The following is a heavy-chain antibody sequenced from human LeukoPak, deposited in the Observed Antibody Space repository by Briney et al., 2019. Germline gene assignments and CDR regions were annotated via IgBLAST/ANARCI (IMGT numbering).Heavy chain of an antibody. CDR1: GFTSSNAW. CDR2: LGRSGEYK. V-gene: IGHV3-23*01. J-gene: IGHJ6*02. Sequence: GGSLRLSCAASGFTSSNAWMSWVRQAPGKGLEWVAGLGRSGEYKYYADSVKGRFTISRDNSKDTVSLQMNSLRAEDSAIYFCVKDRPCETCMPMDAWGQGTTVTVSS. CDR3: VKDRPCETCMPMDA. D-gene: IGHD2-2*01.